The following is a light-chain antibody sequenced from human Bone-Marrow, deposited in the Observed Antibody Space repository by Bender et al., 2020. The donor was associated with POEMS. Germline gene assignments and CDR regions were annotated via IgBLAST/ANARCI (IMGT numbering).Light chain of an antibody. Sequence: SYELSQSPSMSVSPGQTARITCSGDKLGDRFVSWYQQKPGQSPVLVMYEDSKRPSGIPERFSGSKSGNTASLTISGTQVMDEADYYCQAWDSRTFVVFGGGTKLTVL. V-gene: IGLV3-1*01. J-gene: IGLJ2*01. CDR2: EDS. CDR3: QAWDSRTFVV. CDR1: KLGDRF.